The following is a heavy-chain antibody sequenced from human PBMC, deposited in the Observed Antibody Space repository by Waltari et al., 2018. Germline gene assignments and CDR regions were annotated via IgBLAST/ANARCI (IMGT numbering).Heavy chain of an antibody. Sequence: EVQLLESGGNLIQPGGSLRLSCRASGFTLSAYGMHWVRQAPGKGLEWVAVIYSGGSTKYADSVQGRFIISRENSRNMVYLQMSSLTTEDTAVYYCARGRDPGVVGGLSFWGLGTLVTVSS. J-gene: IGHJ4*02. D-gene: IGHD1-26*01. V-gene: IGHV3-23*03. CDR2: IYSGGST. CDR3: ARGRDPGVVGGLSF. CDR1: GFTLSAYG.